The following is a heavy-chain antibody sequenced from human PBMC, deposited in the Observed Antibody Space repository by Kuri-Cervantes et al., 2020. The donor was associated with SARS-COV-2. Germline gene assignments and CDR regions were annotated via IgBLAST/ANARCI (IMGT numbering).Heavy chain of an antibody. J-gene: IGHJ6*02. CDR2: IYYSGST. CDR3: ASSLVPYYYGMDV. CDR1: GGSISSSSYY. D-gene: IGHD2-8*01. V-gene: IGHV4-39*07. Sequence: SETLSPTCTVSGGSISSSSYYWGWIRQPPGKGLEWIGSIYYSGSTYSNPSLKSRVTISVDTSKNQFSLKLSSVTAADTAVYYCASSLVPYYYGMDVWGQGTTVTVSS.